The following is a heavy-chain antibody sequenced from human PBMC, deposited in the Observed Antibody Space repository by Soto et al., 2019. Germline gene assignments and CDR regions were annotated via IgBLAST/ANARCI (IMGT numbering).Heavy chain of an antibody. J-gene: IGHJ4*02. CDR2: ISYDGSNK. V-gene: IGHV3-30*18. CDR1: GFTFSSYG. D-gene: IGHD6-6*01. CDR3: AKDISSSSFQYYFDY. Sequence: PGGSLRLSCAASGFTFSSYGMHWVRQAPGKGLEWVAVISYDGSNKYYADSVKGRFTISRDNSKNTLYLQMNSLRAEDTAVYYCAKDISSSSFQYYFDYWGQGTLVTVSS.